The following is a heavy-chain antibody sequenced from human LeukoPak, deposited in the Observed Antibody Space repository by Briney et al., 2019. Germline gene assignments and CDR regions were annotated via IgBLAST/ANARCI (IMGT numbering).Heavy chain of an antibody. V-gene: IGHV1-69*11. J-gene: IGHJ5*02. Sequence: GGSLRLSCAASGFTFSSYAISWVRQAPGQGLEWMGRIIPILGTANYAQKFQGRVTITADESTSTAYMELSSLRSEDTAVYYCAGGLGYCSSTSCSWGQGTLVTVSS. CDR1: GFTFSSYA. D-gene: IGHD2-2*01. CDR2: IIPILGTA. CDR3: AGGLGYCSSTSCS.